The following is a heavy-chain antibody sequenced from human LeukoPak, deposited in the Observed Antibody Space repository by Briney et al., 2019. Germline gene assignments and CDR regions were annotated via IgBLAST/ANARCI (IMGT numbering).Heavy chain of an antibody. Sequence: ASVKVSCKASGYTFTGYYVHWVRQAPGQGLEWMGRINPNSGGTNYAQKFQGRVTMTRDTSISTAYMELSRLRSDDTAVYYCARTMVRGKNDYWGQGTLVTVSS. CDR3: ARTMVRGKNDY. D-gene: IGHD3-10*01. V-gene: IGHV1-2*06. CDR2: INPNSGGT. CDR1: GYTFTGYY. J-gene: IGHJ4*02.